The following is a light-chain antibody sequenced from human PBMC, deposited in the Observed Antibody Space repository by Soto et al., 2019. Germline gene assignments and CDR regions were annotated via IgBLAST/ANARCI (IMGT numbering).Light chain of an antibody. CDR3: QQSYSTPPWT. J-gene: IGKJ1*01. CDR1: HTISYW. V-gene: IGKV1-39*01. CDR2: AAS. Sequence: DIQLTQSPSTLSASVGDRVTITCRTSHTISYWLAWHQQKPGKAPKLLIYAASSLQSGVPSRFSGSGSGTDFTLTISSLQPEDFATYYCQQSYSTPPWTFGQGTKVDIK.